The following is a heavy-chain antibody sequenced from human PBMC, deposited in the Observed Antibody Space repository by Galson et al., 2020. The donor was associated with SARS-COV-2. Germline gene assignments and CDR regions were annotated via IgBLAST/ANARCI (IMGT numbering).Heavy chain of an antibody. Sequence: GESLKTSCKGSGYSFASYWNVWVRQMPGKGLEWMGIIYPGDSDTKYRQSFQGQVTISADTSISTAYLQWSSLKASDSALYCCARRSGTYSGCYFDLWGRGTLVTVSS. CDR3: ARRSGTYSGCYFDL. J-gene: IGHJ2*01. CDR1: GYSFASYW. V-gene: IGHV5-51*01. CDR2: IYPGDSDT. D-gene: IGHD1-26*01.